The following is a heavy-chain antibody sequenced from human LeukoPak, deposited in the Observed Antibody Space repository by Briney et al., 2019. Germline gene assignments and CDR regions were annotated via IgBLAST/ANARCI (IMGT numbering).Heavy chain of an antibody. J-gene: IGHJ4*02. V-gene: IGHV1-2*02. CDR1: GYTFTANY. D-gene: IGHD3-10*01. CDR3: ARQAANMVRGVMGK. CDR2: INPNSGGI. Sequence: ASVKVSCKASGYTFTANYMHWMRQAPGQGLEWMGWINPNSGGINYEQKFQGRVTMTSDTSSSTAYMELSRLTSDDTAVHYCARQAANMVRGVMGKWGQGTLVTVSS.